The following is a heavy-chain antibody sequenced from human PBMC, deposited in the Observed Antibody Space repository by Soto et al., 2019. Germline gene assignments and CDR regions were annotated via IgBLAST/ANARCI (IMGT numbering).Heavy chain of an antibody. Sequence: SVKVSCKASGGTFSSYTISWVRQAPGQGLEWMGRIIPILGIANYAQKFQGRVTITADKSTSTAYMELSSLRSEDTAVYYCARDGAGTTVELLISSSPYLDYWGQGTLVTVSS. V-gene: IGHV1-69*04. CDR2: IIPILGIA. CDR1: GGTFSSYT. CDR3: ARDGAGTTVELLISSSPYLDY. J-gene: IGHJ4*02. D-gene: IGHD1-7*01.